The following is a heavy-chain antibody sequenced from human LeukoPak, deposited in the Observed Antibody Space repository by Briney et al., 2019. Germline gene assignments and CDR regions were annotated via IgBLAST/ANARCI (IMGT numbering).Heavy chain of an antibody. CDR1: RVSISSSNSY. CDR3: ARQAGPDLFILP. CDR2: IYYSGNT. Sequence: SETLSLTCTVSRVSISSSNSYSGWISHPPGKGLEWIGSIYYSGNTYYNASLTSQVSISIDTSKNQFSLMLTSVTAADTAVYYCARQAGPDLFILPGGQGTLVTVSS. D-gene: IGHD3/OR15-3a*01. V-gene: IGHV4-39*01. J-gene: IGHJ4*02.